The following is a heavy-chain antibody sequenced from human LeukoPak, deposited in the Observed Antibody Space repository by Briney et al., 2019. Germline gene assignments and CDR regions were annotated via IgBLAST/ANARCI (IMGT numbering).Heavy chain of an antibody. V-gene: IGHV4-59*12. Sequence: SETLSLTCSVSGASITSDYWSWIRQPPGKGLEWIGSIYYSGSTYYNPSLKSRVTISVDTSKNQFSLKLSSVTAADTAVYYCARGRDGDYVYYFDYWGQGTLVTVSS. J-gene: IGHJ4*02. CDR1: GASITSDY. CDR3: ARGRDGDYVYYFDY. D-gene: IGHD4-17*01. CDR2: IYYSGST.